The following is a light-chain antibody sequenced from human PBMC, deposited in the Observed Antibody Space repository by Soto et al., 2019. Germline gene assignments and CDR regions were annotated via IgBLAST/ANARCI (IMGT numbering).Light chain of an antibody. J-gene: IGKJ1*01. V-gene: IGKV3-11*01. CDR2: DAS. Sequence: EIVFTQSPAPLSLSPGERATLSCRASQSVSSYLAWYQQKPGQAPRLLIYDASTSANGIPARFSGSGSGTDFTLTISSLEHEDFAVYYCQQRSNWPPWTFGQGTKVDIK. CDR1: QSVSSY. CDR3: QQRSNWPPWT.